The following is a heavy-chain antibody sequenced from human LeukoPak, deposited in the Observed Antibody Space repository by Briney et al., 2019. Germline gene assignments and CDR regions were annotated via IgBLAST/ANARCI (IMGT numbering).Heavy chain of an antibody. Sequence: GGSLRLSCAASRFTFSNYDMHWVRQASGKGLEWVGRIRSRANSYVTAYAAAVTGRFIISRDDSSDTAYLQMNSLTTEDTAVYYCTRHSNAYCSRANCYVDNFYGLDVWGQGTRVTVSS. J-gene: IGHJ6*02. CDR1: RFTFSNYD. V-gene: IGHV3-73*01. D-gene: IGHD2-2*01. CDR2: IRSRANSYVT. CDR3: TRHSNAYCSRANCYVDNFYGLDV.